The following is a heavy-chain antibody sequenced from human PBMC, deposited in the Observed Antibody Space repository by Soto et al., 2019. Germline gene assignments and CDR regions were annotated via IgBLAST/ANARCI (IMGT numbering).Heavy chain of an antibody. Sequence: PGESLKISCKGSGYSFTSYWIGWVRQMPGKGLEWMGIIYPGDSDTRYSPSFQGQVTISADKSISTAYLQWSSLKASDTAMYYCARRGRTLDYYDILTGFDYWGQGTLVTVSS. J-gene: IGHJ4*02. CDR3: ARRGRTLDYYDILTGFDY. D-gene: IGHD3-9*01. V-gene: IGHV5-51*01. CDR2: IYPGDSDT. CDR1: GYSFTSYW.